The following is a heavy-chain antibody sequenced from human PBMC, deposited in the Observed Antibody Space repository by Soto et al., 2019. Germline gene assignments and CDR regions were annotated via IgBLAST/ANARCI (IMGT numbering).Heavy chain of an antibody. CDR3: AKDAGNEESLCDY. V-gene: IGHV3-23*01. CDR1: GFTFNDFG. Sequence: EVQLLESGGDLVQSGGSLRLSCEASGFTFNDFGMSWVRQTPGKGLEWVSTLNHDGRNTDYAASVEGRFTISRDNSKNTLYLQLGSLRAEDTAIYYCAKDAGNEESLCDYWGRGTLVTVSS. J-gene: IGHJ4*02. CDR2: LNHDGRNT.